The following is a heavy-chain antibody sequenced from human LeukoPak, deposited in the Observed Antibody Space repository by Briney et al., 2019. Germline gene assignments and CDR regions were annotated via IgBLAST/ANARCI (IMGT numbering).Heavy chain of an antibody. Sequence: GGSLRLSCAASGFTVSSNYMSWVRQAPGKGLEGVSVIYSGGSTYYADSVKGRFTISRDNSKNTLYLQMNSLRAEDTAVYYCARDPLRYYGSGSPLRAFDIWGQGTMVTVSS. D-gene: IGHD3-10*01. V-gene: IGHV3-66*01. CDR3: ARDPLRYYGSGSPLRAFDI. CDR2: IYSGGST. J-gene: IGHJ3*02. CDR1: GFTVSSNY.